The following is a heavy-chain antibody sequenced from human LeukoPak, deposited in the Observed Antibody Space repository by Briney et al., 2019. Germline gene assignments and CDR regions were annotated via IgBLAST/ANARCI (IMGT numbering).Heavy chain of an antibody. J-gene: IGHJ3*02. Sequence: GGSLRLSCAASGFKFSSYSMKWVRQAPGKGLEWVSFISSSSSYIYYADSVKGRFTISRDNAKNSLYLQMNSLRAEDTAVYYCARADYDFWSGYLDAFDIWGQGTMVTVSS. CDR3: ARADYDFWSGYLDAFDI. CDR2: ISSSSSYI. CDR1: GFKFSSYS. V-gene: IGHV3-21*01. D-gene: IGHD3-3*01.